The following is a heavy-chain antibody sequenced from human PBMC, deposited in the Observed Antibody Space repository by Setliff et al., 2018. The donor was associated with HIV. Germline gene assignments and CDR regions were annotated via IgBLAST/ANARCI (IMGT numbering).Heavy chain of an antibody. Sequence: KPSETLSLTCTVPGGSTNRSNYYWGWIRQPPGKGLEWIGTISYTGSTYYDPSLKSRVTISLDTSKNQFFLKLSSVTAPDTAIYYCARQTWEYYDTLTGYYRSPKNFDSWGQGTLVTVSS. V-gene: IGHV4-39*01. CDR1: GGSTNRSNYY. CDR3: ARQTWEYYDTLTGYYRSPKNFDS. CDR2: ISYTGST. J-gene: IGHJ4*02. D-gene: IGHD3-9*01.